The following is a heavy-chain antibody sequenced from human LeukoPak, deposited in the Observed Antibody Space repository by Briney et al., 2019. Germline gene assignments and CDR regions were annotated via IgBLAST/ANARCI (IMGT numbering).Heavy chain of an antibody. CDR1: GGSISSYY. CDR2: IYTSGST. CDR3: ARHKGMDV. V-gene: IGHV4-4*09. Sequence: SETLSLTCTVSGGSISSYYWSWIRQPPGKGLEWIGYIYTSGSTNYNPSLKSRVTISVATSKNQFSLKLSSVTAADTAVYYCARHKGMDVWGKGTTVTVSS. J-gene: IGHJ6*03.